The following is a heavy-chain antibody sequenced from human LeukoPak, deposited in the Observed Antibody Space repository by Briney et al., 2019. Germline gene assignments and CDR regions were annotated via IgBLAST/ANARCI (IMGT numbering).Heavy chain of an antibody. D-gene: IGHD5-18*01. V-gene: IGHV1-18*01. CDR2: IGTYNGNT. J-gene: IGHJ4*02. CDR1: GYTFTSYG. Sequence: ASVKVSCKASGYTFTSYGISWVRQAPGQGLEWMGWIGTYNGNTNYAQKFQGRVTMTTDTSTSTAYMELRSLRSEDTAVYYCARASGTAMAPDYWGQGTLVTVSS. CDR3: ARASGTAMAPDY.